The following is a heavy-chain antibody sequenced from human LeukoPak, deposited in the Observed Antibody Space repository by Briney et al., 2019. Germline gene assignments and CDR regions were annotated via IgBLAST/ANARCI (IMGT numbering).Heavy chain of an antibody. V-gene: IGHV3-30*03. CDR1: GFTFSRHG. Sequence: GRSLRLSCAPSGFTFSRHGMHWVRQAPGKGLEWVAIISNDGSRKYYAHSVEGRFAISRDNSKNTLYLQMDSLRAEDTAVYYCARDRAWNYFDYWGQGTLVTVSS. CDR3: ARDRAWNYFDY. CDR2: ISNDGSRK. J-gene: IGHJ4*02. D-gene: IGHD3-3*01.